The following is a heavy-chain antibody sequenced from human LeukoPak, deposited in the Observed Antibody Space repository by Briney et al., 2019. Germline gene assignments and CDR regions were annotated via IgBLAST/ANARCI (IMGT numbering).Heavy chain of an antibody. Sequence: GRSLRLSCAASGFTFDDYAMHWVRQAPGKGLEWVSGISWNSGSIVYADSVKGRFTISRDNAKNSLYLQMNSLRAEDTALYYCAKDFSSSLTDYYYYYGMDVWGQGTTVTVSS. CDR1: GFTFDDYA. CDR2: ISWNSGSI. V-gene: IGHV3-9*01. J-gene: IGHJ6*02. D-gene: IGHD6-6*01. CDR3: AKDFSSSLTDYYYYYGMDV.